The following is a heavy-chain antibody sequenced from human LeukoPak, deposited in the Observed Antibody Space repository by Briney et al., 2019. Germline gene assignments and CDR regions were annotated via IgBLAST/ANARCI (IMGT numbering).Heavy chain of an antibody. J-gene: IGHJ4*02. Sequence: GGSPRLSCAASGFTFSTYAMTWVRQAPGKGLEWVSAISGSGGSTYYADSVKGRSTISRDNSKNTLYLQMNSLRADDTAVYHCARTVANELWGQGTLVTVSS. CDR2: ISGSGGST. CDR1: GFTFSTYA. D-gene: IGHD6-19*01. CDR3: ARTVANEL. V-gene: IGHV3-23*01.